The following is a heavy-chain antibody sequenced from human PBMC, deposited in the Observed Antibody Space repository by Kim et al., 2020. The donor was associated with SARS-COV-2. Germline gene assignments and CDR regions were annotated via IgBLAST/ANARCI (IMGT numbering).Heavy chain of an antibody. V-gene: IGHV4-34*01. J-gene: IGHJ6*02. CDR1: GGSFSGYY. CDR2: INHSGST. D-gene: IGHD6-13*01. CDR3: ARDSSTYYYGMDV. Sequence: SETLSLTCAVYGGSFSGYYWSGIRQPPGKGLEWIGEINHSGSTNYNPSLKSRVTISVDTSKNQFSLKLSSVTAADTAVYYCARDSSTYYYGMDVWGQGTTVTFSS.